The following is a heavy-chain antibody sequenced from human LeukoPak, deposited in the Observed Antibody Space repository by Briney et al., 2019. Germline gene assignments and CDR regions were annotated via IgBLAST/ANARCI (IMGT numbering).Heavy chain of an antibody. CDR1: EFTFSRYW. V-gene: IGHV3-7*01. CDR3: AGRIFDI. J-gene: IGHJ3*02. D-gene: IGHD1-26*01. CDR2: IKEDGSEK. Sequence: GGSLRLSCTASEFTFSRYWMSWVRQAPGKGLEWVANIKEDGSEKYYVDSVKGRFTISRDKAKNSLYLQMNSLRAEDTAVYYCAGRIFDIWGQGTMVTVSS.